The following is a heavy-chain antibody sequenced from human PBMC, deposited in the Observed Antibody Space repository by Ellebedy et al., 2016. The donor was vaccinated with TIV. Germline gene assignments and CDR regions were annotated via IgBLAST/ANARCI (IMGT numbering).Heavy chain of an antibody. D-gene: IGHD4-17*01. CDR2: INEDGTKQ. Sequence: GESLKISCAASGITFSNYWMNWVRQAPGKGPEWVANINEDGTKQHYGDSVNGRFTISRDNAGNSRYLQMKGLGAEDTDVYYCASAIYGASNLWGRGTLVTVSS. CDR3: ASAIYGASNL. V-gene: IGHV3-7*01. CDR1: GITFSNYW. J-gene: IGHJ2*01.